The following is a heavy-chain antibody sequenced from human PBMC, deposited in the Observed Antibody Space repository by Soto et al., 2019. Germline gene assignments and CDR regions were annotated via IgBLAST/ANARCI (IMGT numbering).Heavy chain of an antibody. Sequence: PVGSLRLSCAASGFTFSSYAMSWVRQAPGKGLEWVSVISGSGGRINYADSVKGRFTISRDNSKNTLYLQMNSLRGEDTAVYYCAKPSLYCSSTSCYDYWGQGTLVTVSS. V-gene: IGHV3-23*01. CDR3: AKPSLYCSSTSCYDY. D-gene: IGHD2-2*01. J-gene: IGHJ4*02. CDR2: ISGSGGRI. CDR1: GFTFSSYA.